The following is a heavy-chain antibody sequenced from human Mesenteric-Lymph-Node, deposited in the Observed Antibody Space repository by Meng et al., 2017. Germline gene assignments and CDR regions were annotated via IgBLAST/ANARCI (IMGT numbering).Heavy chain of an antibody. J-gene: IGHJ5*02. CDR3: AYITMVRGVTRGRGWFDP. CDR2: VDPEDGET. D-gene: IGHD3-10*01. V-gene: IGHV1-69-2*01. CDR1: GYTFTDYY. Sequence: EVLLVQSGGEVKKPGATGKISCKVSGYTFTDYYMHWVQQAPGKGLEWMGLVDPEDGETIYAEKFQGRVTITADTSTDTAYMELSSLRSEDTAVYYCAYITMVRGVTRGRGWFDPWGQGTLVTVSS.